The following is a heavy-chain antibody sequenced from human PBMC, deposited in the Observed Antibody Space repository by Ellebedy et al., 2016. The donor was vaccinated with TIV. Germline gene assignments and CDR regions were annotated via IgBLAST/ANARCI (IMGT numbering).Heavy chain of an antibody. Sequence: ASVKVSCXASGYTFTGYYMHWVRQAPGQGLEWMGWINPNSGGTNYAQKFQGWVTMTRDTSISTAYMELRSLRSDDTAVYYCARGELLLNYYYYYMDVWGKGTTVTVSS. CDR3: ARGELLLNYYYYYMDV. CDR1: GYTFTGYY. V-gene: IGHV1-2*04. J-gene: IGHJ6*03. D-gene: IGHD1-26*01. CDR2: INPNSGGT.